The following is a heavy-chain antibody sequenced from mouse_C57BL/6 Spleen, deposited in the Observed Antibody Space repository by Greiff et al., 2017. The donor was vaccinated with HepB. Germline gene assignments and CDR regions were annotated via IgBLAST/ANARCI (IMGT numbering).Heavy chain of an antibody. CDR3: AGEDDDYFDY. CDR2: IYPGDGDT. D-gene: IGHD2-12*01. V-gene: IGHV1-80*01. CDR1: GYAFSSYW. J-gene: IGHJ2*01. Sequence: QVQLQQSGAELVKPGASVKISCTASGYAFSSYWMNWVKQRPGKGLEWIGQIYPGDGDTNYNGKFKGKATLTADKSSSTAYIQLSSLTSEDSAVYFCAGEDDDYFDYWGQGTTLTVSS.